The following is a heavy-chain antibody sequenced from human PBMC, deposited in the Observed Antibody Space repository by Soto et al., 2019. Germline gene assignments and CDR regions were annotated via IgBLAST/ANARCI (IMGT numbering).Heavy chain of an antibody. CDR3: ARDLVSYYYGSGSGN. Sequence: QVQLVQSGAEVKKPGASVKVSCKASGYTFTSYGISWVRQAPGQGLEWMGWISAYNGNTNYAQKLQGRVTMTTDTATSRAYMELRSLRSDDTAVYYCARDLVSYYYGSGSGNWGQGTLVTVSS. CDR1: GYTFTSYG. CDR2: ISAYNGNT. J-gene: IGHJ4*02. D-gene: IGHD3-10*01. V-gene: IGHV1-18*01.